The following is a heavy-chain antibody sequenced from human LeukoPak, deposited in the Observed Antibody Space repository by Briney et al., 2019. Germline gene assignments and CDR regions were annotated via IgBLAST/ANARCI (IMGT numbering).Heavy chain of an antibody. CDR1: GFIFSKYA. D-gene: IGHD3-16*01. J-gene: IGHJ4*02. Sequence: PGGSLRLSCAASGFIFSKYAMSWVRQAPGKGLEWVSGISGSDANTYYADSVEGRFTISRDNFNNTLYLQMNRLRADDTAVYYCAKRGGRVSNLDYWGQGTLVTVSS. V-gene: IGHV3-23*01. CDR2: ISGSDANT. CDR3: AKRGGRVSNLDY.